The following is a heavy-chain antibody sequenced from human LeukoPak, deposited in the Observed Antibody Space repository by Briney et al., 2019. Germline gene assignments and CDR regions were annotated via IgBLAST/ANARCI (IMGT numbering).Heavy chain of an antibody. Sequence: SVNVSCKASGGTFSSYAISWVRQAPGQGLEWMGGIIPIFGTANYAQKFQGRVTITADESTSTAYMELSSLRSEDTAVYYCARGSRIAAAGNFIFWGQGTLVTVSS. D-gene: IGHD6-13*01. V-gene: IGHV1-69*13. J-gene: IGHJ4*02. CDR1: GGTFSSYA. CDR3: ARGSRIAAAGNFIF. CDR2: IIPIFGTA.